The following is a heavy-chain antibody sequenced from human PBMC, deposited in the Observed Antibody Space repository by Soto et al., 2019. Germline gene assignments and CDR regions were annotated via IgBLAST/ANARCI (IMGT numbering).Heavy chain of an antibody. CDR3: AKDVLITIGMDV. CDR1: GFTFSSYG. Sequence: QVQLVESGGGVVQPGRSLRLSCAASGFTFSSYGMHWVRQAPGKGLEWVAVISYDGSNKYYADSVKGRFTISRDNSKNTLYLQMNSLRAEDTAVYYCAKDVLITIGMDVWGQGTTVTVSS. CDR2: ISYDGSNK. J-gene: IGHJ6*02. V-gene: IGHV3-30*18. D-gene: IGHD3-3*01.